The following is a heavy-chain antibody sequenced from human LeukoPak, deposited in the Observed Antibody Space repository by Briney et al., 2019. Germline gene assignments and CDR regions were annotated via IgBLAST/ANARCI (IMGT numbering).Heavy chain of an antibody. D-gene: IGHD6-13*01. CDR2: IYHSGST. V-gene: IGHV4-39*07. J-gene: IGHJ4*02. CDR3: ARVSSSWHPFDY. Sequence: PSETLSLTCTVSGGSISSSSYYWGWIRQPPGKGLEWIGSIYHSGSTNYNPSLKSRVTISVDKSKNQFSLKLSSVTAADTAVYCCARVSSSWHPFDYWGQGTLVTVSS. CDR1: GGSISSSSYY.